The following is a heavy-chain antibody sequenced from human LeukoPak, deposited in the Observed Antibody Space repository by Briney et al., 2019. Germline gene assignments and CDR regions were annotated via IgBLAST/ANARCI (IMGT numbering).Heavy chain of an antibody. CDR3: ARDRSGGSGWLFDY. J-gene: IGHJ4*02. CDR2: IKQEGREK. CDR1: RFPLSIYW. Sequence: PGGSLTLSCAPSRFPLSIYWVSWLRHAPGGGREWVANIKQEGREKLYGDSVKGRFTISRDNAKNTLYLQMNSLRAEDTAVYYCARDRSGGSGWLFDYWGQGTLVTVSS. V-gene: IGHV3-7*01. D-gene: IGHD6-19*01.